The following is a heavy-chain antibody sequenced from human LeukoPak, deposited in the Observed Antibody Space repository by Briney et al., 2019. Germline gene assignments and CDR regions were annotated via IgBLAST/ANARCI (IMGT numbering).Heavy chain of an antibody. CDR2: IYYSGST. CDR3: ARLGYYDILTGYSIYYYYGMDV. CDR1: GGSISSYY. V-gene: IGHV4-59*08. Sequence: PSETLSLTCTVSGGSISSYYWSWLRQPPGKGLEWIGYIYYSGSTNYNPSLKSRVTISVDTSKNQFSLKLSSVTAADAAVYYCARLGYYDILTGYSIYYYYGMDVWGQGTTVTVSS. D-gene: IGHD3-9*01. J-gene: IGHJ6*02.